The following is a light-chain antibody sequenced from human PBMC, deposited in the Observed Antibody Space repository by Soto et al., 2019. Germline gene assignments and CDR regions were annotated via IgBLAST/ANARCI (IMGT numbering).Light chain of an antibody. CDR1: QSVSTY. J-gene: IGKJ1*01. CDR3: QQRSNWPWT. CDR2: DAS. Sequence: EIVLTQSPATLSLSPGERATLSCRASQSVSTYLAWYQQNPGQAPRLLIYDASKRATGIPARFSGSGSGTDFTLTIGSLEPEDFAVYYCQQRSNWPWTFGQGTKVEIK. V-gene: IGKV3-11*01.